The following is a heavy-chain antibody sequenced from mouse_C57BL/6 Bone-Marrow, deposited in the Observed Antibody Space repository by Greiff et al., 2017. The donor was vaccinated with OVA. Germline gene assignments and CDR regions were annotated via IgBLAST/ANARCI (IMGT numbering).Heavy chain of an antibody. D-gene: IGHD2-2*01. Sequence: QVQLQQSGAELAKPGASVKLSCKASGYTFTSYWMHWVKQRPGQGLEWIGYINPSSGYTKYNQKFKDKATLTANKSSSTAYMQLSRLTYEDSAVYYCARSGYDEEGAMDYWGQGTSVTVSS. CDR1: GYTFTSYW. CDR2: INPSSGYT. J-gene: IGHJ4*01. CDR3: ARSGYDEEGAMDY. V-gene: IGHV1-7*01.